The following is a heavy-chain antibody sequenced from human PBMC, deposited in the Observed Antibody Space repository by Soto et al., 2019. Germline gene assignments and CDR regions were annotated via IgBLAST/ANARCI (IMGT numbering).Heavy chain of an antibody. CDR2: IIPVFGEA. CDR3: ARGDATKIVVTTYYGMDV. J-gene: IGHJ6*02. V-gene: IGHV1-69*12. D-gene: IGHD4-17*01. Sequence: QVQLVQSGAEVKKPGSSVKGSCKASGGSLSNYGISWVRQAPGQGLEWMGGIIPVFGEANYEQKFQGRVKITADASTSIVYLDVTSLRSEDTAVYYCARGDATKIVVTTYYGMDVWGQGTTVTVS. CDR1: GGSLSNYG.